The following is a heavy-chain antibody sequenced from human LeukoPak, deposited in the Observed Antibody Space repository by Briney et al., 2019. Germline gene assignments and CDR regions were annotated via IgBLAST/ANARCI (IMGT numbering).Heavy chain of an antibody. Sequence: GGSLRLSCAASGFTFNSYGMHRVRQVPGKGLEWVAIISYDGTNKYYADSVKGRFTISRDSSKNTLYLQMNSLKTEDTAVYYCTTTFSPAYHGPFYCTNGVCSQPHDAFDIWGQGTMVTVSS. V-gene: IGHV3-30*03. J-gene: IGHJ3*02. CDR1: GFTFNSYG. CDR2: ISYDGTNK. D-gene: IGHD2-8*01. CDR3: TTTFSPAYHGPFYCTNGVCSQPHDAFDI.